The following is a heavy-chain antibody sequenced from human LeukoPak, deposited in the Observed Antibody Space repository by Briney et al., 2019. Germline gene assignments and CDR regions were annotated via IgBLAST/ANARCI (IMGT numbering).Heavy chain of an antibody. V-gene: IGHV4-59*01. CDR1: GGSISSYY. CDR2: IYYSGST. J-gene: IGHJ5*02. Sequence: SETLSLTCTVSGGSISSYYWSWIRQPPGKGLEWIGYIYYSGSTNYNPSLKSRVTISVDTSKNQFSLKLSSVTAADTAVYYCARGATSNWFDPWGQGTLVTVSS. CDR3: ARGATSNWFDP.